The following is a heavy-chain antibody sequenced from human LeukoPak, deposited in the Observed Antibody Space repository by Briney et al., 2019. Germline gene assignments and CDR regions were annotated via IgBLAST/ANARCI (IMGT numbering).Heavy chain of an antibody. V-gene: IGHV3-53*01. CDR2: IYSGGST. Sequence: GGSLRLSCAASGFTVSSNYMSWVRQAPGKGLEWVSVIYSGGSTYYADSVKGRFTISRDNSKNTLYLQMNSLRAEDTAVYYCARDPRCSSTSCYAAWGQGTLVTVSS. CDR3: ARDPRCSSTSCYAA. D-gene: IGHD2-2*01. J-gene: IGHJ4*02. CDR1: GFTVSSNY.